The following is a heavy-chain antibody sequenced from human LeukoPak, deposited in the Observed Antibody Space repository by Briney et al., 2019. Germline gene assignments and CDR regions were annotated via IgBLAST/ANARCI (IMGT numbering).Heavy chain of an antibody. CDR1: GFTFSSYS. J-gene: IGHJ5*02. CDR2: ISTGSLTI. D-gene: IGHD2-15*01. Sequence: PGGSLRLSCAASGFTFSSYSMNWVRQTPRKGLEWVSYISTGSLTIYYANSVEGRFTISRDNAKHSLYLQMNSLRAEDTAVYYCARTPSVSAGHWFDPWGQGTLVTVSS. CDR3: ARTPSVSAGHWFDP. V-gene: IGHV3-48*04.